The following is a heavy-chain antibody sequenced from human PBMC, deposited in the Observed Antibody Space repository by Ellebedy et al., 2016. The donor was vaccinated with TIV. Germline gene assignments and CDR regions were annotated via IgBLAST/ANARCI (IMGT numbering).Heavy chain of an antibody. D-gene: IGHD5-18*01. J-gene: IGHJ6*02. CDR1: GFTFSSYW. CDR3: ARDGIQLWLGYYYGMDV. Sequence: GGSLRLXXAASGFTFSSYWMSWVRQAPGKGLEWVANIKQDGSEKYYVDSVKGRFTISRDNAKNSLYLQMNSLRAEDTAVYYCARDGIQLWLGYYYGMDVWGQGTTVTVSS. CDR2: IKQDGSEK. V-gene: IGHV3-7*03.